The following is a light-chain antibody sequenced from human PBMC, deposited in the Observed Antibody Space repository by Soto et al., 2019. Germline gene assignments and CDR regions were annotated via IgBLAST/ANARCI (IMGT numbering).Light chain of an antibody. J-gene: IGLJ1*01. CDR1: SSNIGAGYP. Sequence: QSVLTQPPSVSGAPGQRITISCTGSSSNIGAGYPVHWYQQLPGTAPKLLIFGNTIRPSGVPDRFSGSRSSLAITGLQAEDEADYYCQSYDSSLSGYVFGTGTKVTVL. CDR2: GNT. V-gene: IGLV1-40*01. CDR3: QSYDSSLSGYV.